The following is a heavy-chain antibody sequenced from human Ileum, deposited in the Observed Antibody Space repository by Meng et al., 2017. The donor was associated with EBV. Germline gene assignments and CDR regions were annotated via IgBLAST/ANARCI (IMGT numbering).Heavy chain of an antibody. CDR2: IYYSGTT. D-gene: IGHD5-18*01. CDR3: ARGWDTAMDSG. Sequence: VLLTESGPGLVKASETLSPTCTVSGGSVSISSYYWSWIRQPPGKGLGWIGYIYYSGTTNYTPSLESRVTISVDTSKNQFSLKLRSVAASDTAVYYCARGWDTAMDSGWGQGTLVTVSS. CDR1: GGSVSISSYY. J-gene: IGHJ4*02. V-gene: IGHV4-61*01.